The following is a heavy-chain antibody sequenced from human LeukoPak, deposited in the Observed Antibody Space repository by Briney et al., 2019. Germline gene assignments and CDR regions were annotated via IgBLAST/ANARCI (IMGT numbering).Heavy chain of an antibody. CDR3: ARVLTSGERSYYYYYMDV. J-gene: IGHJ6*03. Sequence: ASVKVSCKASGGTFSSYAISWVRQAPGQGLEWMGGIIPIFGTANYAQKFQGRVTITTDESTSTAYMELSSLRSEDTAVYYCARVLTSGERSYYYYYMDVWGKGTTVTVSS. V-gene: IGHV1-69*05. CDR2: IIPIFGTA. D-gene: IGHD1-14*01. CDR1: GGTFSSYA.